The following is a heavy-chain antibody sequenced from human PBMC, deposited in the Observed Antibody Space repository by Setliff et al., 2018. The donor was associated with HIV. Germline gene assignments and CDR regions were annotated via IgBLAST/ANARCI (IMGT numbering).Heavy chain of an antibody. CDR3: ARYYSGWDLLPFDT. Sequence: SVKVSCKASRGAFRNSAINWVRQAPGQGLVWMGGIITLFGEANYAQKFQGRVTITADESTSTAYMELNSLRSDDAAVYYCARYYSGWDLLPFDTWGQGTPVTVSS. D-gene: IGHD1-26*01. J-gene: IGHJ4*02. V-gene: IGHV1-69*13. CDR1: RGAFRNSA. CDR2: IITLFGEA.